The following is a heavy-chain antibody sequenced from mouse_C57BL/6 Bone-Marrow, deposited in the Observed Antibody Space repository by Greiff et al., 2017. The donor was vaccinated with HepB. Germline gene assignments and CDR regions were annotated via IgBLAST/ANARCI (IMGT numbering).Heavy chain of an antibody. CDR2: IDPSDSYT. J-gene: IGHJ1*03. D-gene: IGHD1-1*01. Sequence: QVQLQQPGAELVMPGASVKLSCKASGYTFTSYWMHWVKQRPGQGLEWIGEIDPSDSYTNYNQKFKGKSTLTVDKSSSTAYMQLSSLTSEDSAVYYCARSGVTTVVPYWYFDVWGTGTTVTVSS. V-gene: IGHV1-69*01. CDR3: ARSGVTTVVPYWYFDV. CDR1: GYTFTSYW.